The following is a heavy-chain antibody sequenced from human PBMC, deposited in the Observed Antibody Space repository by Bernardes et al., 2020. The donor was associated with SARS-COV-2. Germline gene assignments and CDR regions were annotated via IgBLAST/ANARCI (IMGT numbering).Heavy chain of an antibody. J-gene: IGHJ2*01. D-gene: IGHD2-15*01. CDR2: ISGSGGST. V-gene: IGHV3-23*01. CDR3: AKGPPYCSGGSCYWYFDL. CDR1: GFTFSSYA. Sequence: GSLRLSCAASGFTFSSYAMSWVRQAPGKGLEWVSAISGSGGSTYYADSVKGRFTISRDNSKNTLYLQMNSLRAEDTAVYYCAKGPPYCSGGSCYWYFDLWGRGTLVTVSS.